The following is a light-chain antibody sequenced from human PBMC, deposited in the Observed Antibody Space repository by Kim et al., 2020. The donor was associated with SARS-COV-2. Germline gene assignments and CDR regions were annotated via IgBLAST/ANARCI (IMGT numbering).Light chain of an antibody. V-gene: IGKV3-20*01. CDR1: QSVSSRN. CDR3: QQYGNAPRS. CDR2: GAS. J-gene: IGKJ2*03. Sequence: EIVLTQSPGTLSLSPGERATLSCRASQSVSSRNLAWYQQKPGQAPRLLIYGASSRATGIPDRFSGSGSGTDFTLTISRLEPEDFAVHYCQQYGNAPRSFGQGTKLEI.